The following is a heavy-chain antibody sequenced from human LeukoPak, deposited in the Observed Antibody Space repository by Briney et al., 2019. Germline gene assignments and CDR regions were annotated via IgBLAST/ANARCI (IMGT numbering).Heavy chain of an antibody. CDR3: ARRDKALVRVGLGNWFDP. Sequence: PSETLSLTCAVYGGSFSGYYWNWIRQPPGKGLEWIGEINHSGSTNYNPSLKSRVTISVDTSKNQFSLKLSSVTAADTAVYYCARRDKALVRVGLGNWFDPWGQGTLVTVSS. J-gene: IGHJ5*02. CDR1: GGSFSGYY. D-gene: IGHD5-18*01. V-gene: IGHV4-34*01. CDR2: INHSGST.